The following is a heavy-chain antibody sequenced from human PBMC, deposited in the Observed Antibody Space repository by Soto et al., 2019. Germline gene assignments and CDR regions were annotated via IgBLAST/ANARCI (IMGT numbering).Heavy chain of an antibody. CDR1: GGAISSGGNF. Sequence: QVQLQESGPGLVKPSQTLSLTCTVSGGAISSGGNFWSWIRQDPGKGLEWIGYIHNSGNTYYNPSLKSRATISLDTSKNQFSLKLNSVTAADTAVYYCATGQKWELMVDYWGQGTLVTVSS. V-gene: IGHV4-31*03. CDR2: IHNSGNT. J-gene: IGHJ4*02. D-gene: IGHD1-26*01. CDR3: ATGQKWELMVDY.